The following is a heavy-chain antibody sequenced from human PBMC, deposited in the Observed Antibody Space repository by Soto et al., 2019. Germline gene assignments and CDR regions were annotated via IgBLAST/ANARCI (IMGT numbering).Heavy chain of an antibody. CDR3: ARETGVVAAFDY. J-gene: IGHJ4*02. D-gene: IGHD2-15*01. Sequence: QVQLVQSGAEVKKPGASVKVSCKASGYTFTSYYMHWVRQAPGQGLEWMGIINPSGGSTSYAQKCQGRVTMTRDTSTSTVYRELSSLRSEDTAVYYCARETGVVAAFDYWGQGTLVTVSS. V-gene: IGHV1-46*01. CDR1: GYTFTSYY. CDR2: INPSGGST.